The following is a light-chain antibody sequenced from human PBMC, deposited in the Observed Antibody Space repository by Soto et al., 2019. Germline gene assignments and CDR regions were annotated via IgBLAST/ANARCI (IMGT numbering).Light chain of an antibody. CDR2: DAS. Sequence: DIQMTQSPSTLSASVGDRVTITCRASQGIVRWLAWYQQKPGKAPKLLIYDASSLESGVPSRFSGSGAATQFTLTISSLQPDDFATYYCQHYYGFSRTFGQGTRVEIK. CDR3: QHYYGFSRT. CDR1: QGIVRW. J-gene: IGKJ1*01. V-gene: IGKV1-5*01.